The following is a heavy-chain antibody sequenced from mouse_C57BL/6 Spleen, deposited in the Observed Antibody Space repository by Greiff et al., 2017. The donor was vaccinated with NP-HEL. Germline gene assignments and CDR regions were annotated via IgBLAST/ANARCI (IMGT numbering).Heavy chain of an antibody. Sequence: QVQLQQSGAELMKPGASVKLSCKASGYTFTGYWIGWVKQRPGHGLEWIGEILPGSGSTNYNEKFKGKATFTADTSSNTAYMQLSSLTTEDSAIYYCARRGYSNYEGVYYAMDYWGQGTSVTVAS. J-gene: IGHJ4*01. CDR1: GYTFTGYW. V-gene: IGHV1-9*01. CDR2: ILPGSGST. D-gene: IGHD2-5*01. CDR3: ARRGYSNYEGVYYAMDY.